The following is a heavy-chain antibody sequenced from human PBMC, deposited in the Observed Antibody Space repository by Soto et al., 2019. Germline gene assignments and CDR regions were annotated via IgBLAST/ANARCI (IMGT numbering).Heavy chain of an antibody. CDR2: IYHSGST. V-gene: IGHV4-30-2*01. CDR3: ARVTTVTIFDY. D-gene: IGHD4-17*01. Sequence: PSETLSLTCAVSGGSISSGGYSWSWIRQPPGKGLEWIGYIYHSGSTYYNPSLKNRVTISVDRSKNQFSLKLSSVTTADTAVYYCARVTTVTIFDYWGQGTLVAVSS. CDR1: GGSISSGGYS. J-gene: IGHJ4*02.